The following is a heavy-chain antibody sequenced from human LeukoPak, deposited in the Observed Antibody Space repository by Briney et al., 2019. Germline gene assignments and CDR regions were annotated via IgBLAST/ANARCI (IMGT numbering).Heavy chain of an antibody. D-gene: IGHD1-1*01. Sequence: GGSLRLSCAASTFSFSSYNMNWVRQAPGKGLEWVSSISSSSSYIYYADSVKGRFTISRDNAKNSLYLQMNSLRAEDTAVYYCARVQTGTTNWFDPWGQGTLVTVSS. CDR1: TFSFSSYN. CDR3: ARVQTGTTNWFDP. CDR2: ISSSSSYI. J-gene: IGHJ5*02. V-gene: IGHV3-21*01.